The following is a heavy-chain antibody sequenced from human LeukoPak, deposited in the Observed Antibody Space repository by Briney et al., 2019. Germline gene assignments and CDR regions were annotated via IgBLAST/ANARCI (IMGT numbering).Heavy chain of an antibody. CDR3: ANLGVSVTTIDS. CDR1: GGSFSGYY. Sequence: SETLSLTCAVYGGSFSGYYWSWIRQPPGKGLEWIGEINHSGSTNYNPSLKSRVTISVDTSKNRFSLKLSSVTAADTAVYYCANLGVSVTTIDSWGQGTLVTVSS. V-gene: IGHV4-34*01. J-gene: IGHJ4*02. CDR2: INHSGST. D-gene: IGHD4-17*01.